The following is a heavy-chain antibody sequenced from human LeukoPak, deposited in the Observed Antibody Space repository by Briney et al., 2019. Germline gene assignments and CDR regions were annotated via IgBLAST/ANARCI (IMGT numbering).Heavy chain of an antibody. CDR2: INHSGST. V-gene: IGHV4-34*01. CDR3: ARARYCSSTSCYALFNYYYMDV. CDR1: GGSFSGYY. D-gene: IGHD2-2*01. J-gene: IGHJ6*03. Sequence: SETLSLTCAVYGGSFSGYYWSWIRKPPGKGLEWIGEINHSGSTNYNPSLKSRVTISVDTSKNQFSLKLSSVTAADTAVYYCARARYCSSTSCYALFNYYYMDVWGKGTTVTVSS.